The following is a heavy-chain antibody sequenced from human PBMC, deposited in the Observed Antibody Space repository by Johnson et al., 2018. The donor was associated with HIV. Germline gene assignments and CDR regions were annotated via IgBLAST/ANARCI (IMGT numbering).Heavy chain of an antibody. V-gene: IGHV3-53*01. J-gene: IGHJ3*02. D-gene: IGHD1-20*01. CDR3: ARVVSQYNWNPVGAFDI. Sequence: VQLVESGGGLIQPGGSLRLSCAASGFTVSGNYMSWVRQAPGKGLEWVSVIYSGGSTYYADSVKGRFTISRDNSKNTLYLQMNSLRAGDTALYYCARVVSQYNWNPVGAFDIWGQGTMVTVSS. CDR2: IYSGGST. CDR1: GFTVSGNY.